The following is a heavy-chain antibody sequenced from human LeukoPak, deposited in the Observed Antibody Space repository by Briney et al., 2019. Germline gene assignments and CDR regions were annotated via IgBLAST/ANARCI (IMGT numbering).Heavy chain of an antibody. V-gene: IGHV3-7*01. D-gene: IGHD2-2*01. CDR1: GFTVSSNY. Sequence: GGSLRLSCTASGFTVSSNYMNWVRQAPGKGLEWVANIKQDGSEKYYVDSVKGRFTISRDNAKNSLYLEMNSLRAEDTAVYYCASGYWSSYHWFDPWGQGTLVTVSS. CDR3: ASGYWSSYHWFDP. J-gene: IGHJ5*02. CDR2: IKQDGSEK.